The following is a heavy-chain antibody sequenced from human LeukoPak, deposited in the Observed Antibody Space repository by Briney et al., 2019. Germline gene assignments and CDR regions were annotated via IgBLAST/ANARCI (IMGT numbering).Heavy chain of an antibody. V-gene: IGHV3-30*04. CDR2: ISYDGSNK. CDR1: GFTFSSYA. Sequence: GRSLRLSCAASGFTFSSYAMHWVRQAPGKGLEWVAVISYDGSNKYYADSVKGRFTISRDNSKNTLYLQMNSLRAEDTAVYYCARDCLNTAMEDYTFDYWGQGTLVTVSS. CDR3: ARDCLNTAMEDYTFDY. D-gene: IGHD5-18*01. J-gene: IGHJ4*02.